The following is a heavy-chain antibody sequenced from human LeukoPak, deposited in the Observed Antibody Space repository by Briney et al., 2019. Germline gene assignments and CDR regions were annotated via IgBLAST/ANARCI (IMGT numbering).Heavy chain of an antibody. J-gene: IGHJ4*02. Sequence: GSSVKVSCKASGGTFSSYAISWMRQAPGQGLEWMGGVIPIFGTANYAQKFQGRVTITADESTSTAYMELSSLRSEDTAVYYCARDRLNYPFPQGRFDYWGQGTLVTVSS. V-gene: IGHV1-69*01. CDR2: VIPIFGTA. D-gene: IGHD5-12*01. CDR3: ARDRLNYPFPQGRFDY. CDR1: GGTFSSYA.